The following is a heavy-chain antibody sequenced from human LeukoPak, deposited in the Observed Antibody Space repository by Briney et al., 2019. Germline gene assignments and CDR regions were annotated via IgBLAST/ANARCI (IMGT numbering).Heavy chain of an antibody. J-gene: IGHJ4*02. Sequence: GGSLRLSCAASGFTFSSYAMSWVRQAPGKGLEWVSTISGSGGSTYYADSVKGRFTISRDNSKNTLYLQMNSLRAEDTAVYYCAKEIKFREAAGDYFDYWGQGTLVTVSS. CDR3: AKEIKFREAAGDYFDY. D-gene: IGHD6-13*01. V-gene: IGHV3-23*01. CDR1: GFTFSSYA. CDR2: ISGSGGST.